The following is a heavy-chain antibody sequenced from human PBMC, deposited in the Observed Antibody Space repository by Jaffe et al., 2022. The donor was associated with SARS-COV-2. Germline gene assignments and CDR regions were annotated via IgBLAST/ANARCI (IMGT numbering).Heavy chain of an antibody. Sequence: QVQLVESGGGVVQPGRSLRLSCAASGFTFSSYAMHWVRQAPGKGLEWVAVISYDGSNKYYADSVKGRFTISRDNSKNTLYLQMNSLRAEDTAVYYCARDLVVVVPAATDDYWGQGTLVTVSS. J-gene: IGHJ4*02. CDR3: ARDLVVVVPAATDDY. CDR2: ISYDGSNK. CDR1: GFTFSSYA. D-gene: IGHD2-2*01. V-gene: IGHV3-30-3*01.